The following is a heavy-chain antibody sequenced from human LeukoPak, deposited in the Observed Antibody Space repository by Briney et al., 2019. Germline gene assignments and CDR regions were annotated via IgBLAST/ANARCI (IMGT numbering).Heavy chain of an antibody. CDR2: IKTSGSA. J-gene: IGHJ4*02. CDR1: GGSISNYS. CDR3: ARGYCANSTCYNYYS. Sequence: SETQPLTCTVSGGSISNYSWNWIRQPPGKGLEWIGYIKTSGSAYCNPSLKSRVTVSVDTSKNQFSLKLSSVTAADTAVYYCARGYCANSTCYNYYSWGQGTLVTVSS. V-gene: IGHV4-59*01. D-gene: IGHD2-8*01.